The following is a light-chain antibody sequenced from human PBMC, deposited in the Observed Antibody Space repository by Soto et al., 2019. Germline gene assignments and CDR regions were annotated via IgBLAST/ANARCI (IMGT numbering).Light chain of an antibody. V-gene: IGKV3-15*01. J-gene: IGKJ1*01. CDR1: QSVSSN. CDR2: GAS. CDR3: QQYNNWPPRT. Sequence: EIVMSQSPATLSVSPGERATLSCRASQSVSSNLAWYQQKPGQAPRLLIYGASTRATGIPARFSGSGSGTEFTLTISSLQSEDFAVYYCQQYNNWPPRTFGQGTMVDI.